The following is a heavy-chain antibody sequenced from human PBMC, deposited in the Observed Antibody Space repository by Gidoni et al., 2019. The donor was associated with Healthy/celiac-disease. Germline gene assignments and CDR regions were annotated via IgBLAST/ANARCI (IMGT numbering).Heavy chain of an antibody. J-gene: IGHJ4*02. Sequence: EVQLFESGGGLVQPGGSLRLSCAASGFTFSSYAMGWVRPAPGKGLEWVSAIGGSGGSTYYADSVKGRFTISRDNSKNTLYLQMNSLRAEDTAVYYCAKDRGGYDSPYFDYWGQGTLVTVSS. CDR1: GFTFSSYA. V-gene: IGHV3-23*01. CDR3: AKDRGGYDSPYFDY. D-gene: IGHD5-12*01. CDR2: IGGSGGST.